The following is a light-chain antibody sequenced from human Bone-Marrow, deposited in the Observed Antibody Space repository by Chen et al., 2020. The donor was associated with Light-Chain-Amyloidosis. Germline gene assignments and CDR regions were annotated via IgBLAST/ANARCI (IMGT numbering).Light chain of an antibody. CDR3: QVWDRSSDRPV. J-gene: IGLJ3*02. V-gene: IGLV3-21*02. CDR2: DDS. Sequence: SYVLTQPSSVSVAPGPTATTACGGNNIGSTSVHWYQQTPGQAPLLVVYDDSDRPSGIPERLSGSNSGNTATLTISRVEAGDEADYSCQVWDRSSDRPVFGGGTKLTVL. CDR1: NIGSTS.